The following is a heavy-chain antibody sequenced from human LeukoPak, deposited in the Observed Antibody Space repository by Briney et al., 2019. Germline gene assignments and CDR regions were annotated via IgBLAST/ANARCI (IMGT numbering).Heavy chain of an antibody. CDR2: IWYDGSNK. D-gene: IGHD4-17*01. CDR1: GFTFSSYG. Sequence: HPGGSLRLSCAASGFTFSSYGMHWVRQAPGKGLEWVAVIWYDGSNKYYADSVKGRFTISRDNSKNTLYLQMNSLRAEDTAVYYCARGSVTTGLDYWGQGTLVTVSS. CDR3: ARGSVTTGLDY. J-gene: IGHJ4*02. V-gene: IGHV3-33*01.